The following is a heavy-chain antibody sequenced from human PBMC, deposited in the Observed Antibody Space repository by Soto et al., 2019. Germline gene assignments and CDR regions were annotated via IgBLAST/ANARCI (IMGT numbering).Heavy chain of an antibody. D-gene: IGHD3-22*01. CDR3: ARASRDNYYDSSGYSP. V-gene: IGHV4-31*03. Sequence: PSETLSLTCTVSGGSISSGGYYWSWIRQHPGKGLEWIGYIYYSGSTYYNPSLKSRVTISVDTSKNQFSLKLSSVTAADTAVYYXARASRDNYYDSSGYSPWGQGTLVTVSS. CDR2: IYYSGST. J-gene: IGHJ5*02. CDR1: GGSISSGGYY.